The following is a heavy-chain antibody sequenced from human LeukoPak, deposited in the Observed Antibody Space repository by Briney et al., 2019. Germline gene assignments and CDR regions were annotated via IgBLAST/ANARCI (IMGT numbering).Heavy chain of an antibody. J-gene: IGHJ4*02. Sequence: PGGSLRLSCVASRFTVSNNHMNWVRQAPGKGLEWVSVIYNGDNTYYADSVQGRFTISQDNSKNTLYLQMNSLRPEDTAVYFCARASRWLALDNWGQGTLVTVSS. CDR3: ARASRWLALDN. V-gene: IGHV3-66*01. CDR1: RFTVSNNH. CDR2: IYNGDNT. D-gene: IGHD6-19*01.